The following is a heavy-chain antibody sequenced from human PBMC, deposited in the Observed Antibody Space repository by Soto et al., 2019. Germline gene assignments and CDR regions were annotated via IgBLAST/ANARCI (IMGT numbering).Heavy chain of an antibody. CDR1: GFTFSAYW. J-gene: IGHJ5*02. D-gene: IGHD4-17*01. CDR3: AMAAYGEYWFDP. V-gene: IGHV3-74*01. CDR2: INGDGRTT. Sequence: EVQLVESGGGVVPPGGYLRLSCAASGFTFSAYWMHWVRQAPGKGLMWVSRINGDGRTTSYADSVKGRFTISRENAKNTLYLQMNSLRADDTTVYYGAMAAYGEYWFDPWGQGTLVTVSS.